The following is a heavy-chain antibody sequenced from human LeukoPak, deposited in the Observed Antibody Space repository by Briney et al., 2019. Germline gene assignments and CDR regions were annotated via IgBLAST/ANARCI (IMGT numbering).Heavy chain of an antibody. CDR3: ARGGRYSSGWYPFGY. V-gene: IGHV4-59*01. D-gene: IGHD6-19*01. CDR1: GDSISGYY. CDR2: IHYSGTT. J-gene: IGHJ4*02. Sequence: SETLSLTCTVSGDSISGYYWSWIRQPPGKGLEWNGYIHYSGTTNYNPSLKSRVTISVDTSKNQFSLKLSSVTAADTAVYYCARGGRYSSGWYPFGYWGQGTLVTVSS.